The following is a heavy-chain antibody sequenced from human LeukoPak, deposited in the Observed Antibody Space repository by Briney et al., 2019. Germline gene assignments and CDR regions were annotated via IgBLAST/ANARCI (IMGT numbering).Heavy chain of an antibody. D-gene: IGHD3-10*01. CDR2: INPNSGGT. J-gene: IGHJ4*02. CDR1: GYTFTGYY. V-gene: IGHV1-2*02. CDR3: ARGTMVRGVIIAEGY. Sequence: VASVKVSCKASGYTFTGYYMHWVRQAPGQGLEWMGWINPNSGGTNYAEKFQGSVTITRATSISIAYMELSRLISDATAVYYCARGTMVRGVIIAEGYWGQGTLVTVSS.